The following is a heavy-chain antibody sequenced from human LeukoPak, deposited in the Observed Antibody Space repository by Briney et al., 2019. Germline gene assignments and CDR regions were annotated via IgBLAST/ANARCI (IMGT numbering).Heavy chain of an antibody. D-gene: IGHD3-3*01. CDR1: GGSFSGYY. CDR3: ARGWSGRIPLFRGYYYYMDV. V-gene: IGHV4-34*01. CDR2: INHSGST. Sequence: SETLSLTCAVYGGSFSGYYWSWIRQPPGKGLEWIGEINHSGSTNYNASLKSRVTISVDTSKNQFSLKLSSVTAADTAVDYCARGWSGRIPLFRGYYYYMDVWGKGTTVSVSS. J-gene: IGHJ6*03.